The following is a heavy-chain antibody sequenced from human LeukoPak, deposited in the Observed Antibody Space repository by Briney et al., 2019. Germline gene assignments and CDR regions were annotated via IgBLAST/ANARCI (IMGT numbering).Heavy chain of an antibody. CDR3: ARGFTGRDYYYGMDV. J-gene: IGHJ6*02. Sequence: ASVKVSCKASGYTFTSYGISWARQAPGQGLEWMGWTSAYNGNTNYAQKLQGRVTMTTDTSTSTAYMELRSLRSDDTAVYYCARGFTGRDYYYGMDVWGQGTTVTVSS. D-gene: IGHD3-10*01. V-gene: IGHV1-18*01. CDR2: TSAYNGNT. CDR1: GYTFTSYG.